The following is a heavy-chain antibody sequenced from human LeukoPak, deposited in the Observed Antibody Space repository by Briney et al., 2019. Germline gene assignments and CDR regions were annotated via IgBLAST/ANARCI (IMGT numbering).Heavy chain of an antibody. CDR1: GGSISSYY. CDR3: ARDTRAYDRSRYYFFDY. D-gene: IGHD3-22*01. Sequence: PSEPLSLTCTVSGGSISSYYWNWIRQPPGKGLEWIGYIYTSGKTDYNPSLKSQVTISGDTSKNQFSLRLSSVTAADTAVYYCARDTRAYDRSRYYFFDYWGRGALVTVS. CDR2: IYTSGKT. V-gene: IGHV4-59*01. J-gene: IGHJ4*02.